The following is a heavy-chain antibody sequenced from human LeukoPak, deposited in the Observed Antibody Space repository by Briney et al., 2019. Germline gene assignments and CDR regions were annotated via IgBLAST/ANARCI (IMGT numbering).Heavy chain of an antibody. CDR3: ARGKPAGRYYYYYMDV. V-gene: IGHV3-20*04. Sequence: AGGSLRLSCAASGFTFDDYGMSWVRQAPGKGLEWVSGINWNGGSTGYADSVKGRFTISRDNAKNSLYLQMNSLRAEDTALYYCARGKPAGRYYYYYMDVWGKGTTVTVSS. D-gene: IGHD6-13*01. CDR1: GFTFDDYG. J-gene: IGHJ6*03. CDR2: INWNGGST.